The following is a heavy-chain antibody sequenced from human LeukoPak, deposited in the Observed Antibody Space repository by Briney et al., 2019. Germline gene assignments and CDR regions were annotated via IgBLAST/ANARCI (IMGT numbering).Heavy chain of an antibody. Sequence: PGGSLRLSCAASGFTFSNFSMHWVRQAPGKGLEYVSAISSNGGSTYYANSVKGRFTISRDNSKNTLYLQMGSLRAEDMAVYYCAAIAVGLDYWGQGTLVTVSS. CDR3: AAIAVGLDY. CDR2: ISSNGGST. D-gene: IGHD6-19*01. CDR1: GFTFSNFS. J-gene: IGHJ4*02. V-gene: IGHV3-64*01.